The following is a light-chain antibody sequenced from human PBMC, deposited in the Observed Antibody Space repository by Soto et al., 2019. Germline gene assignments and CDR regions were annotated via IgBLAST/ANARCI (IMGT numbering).Light chain of an antibody. Sequence: ERGMTPSPVSLSVSPGERATLSCRASQSVSTKLAWYQQKPGQAPRLLIYHASIRAAGIPARFSGSGSGTDFTLTISRLEPEDFAVYYCQQYGSSGTFGQGTKVDIK. CDR2: HAS. J-gene: IGKJ1*01. CDR1: QSVSTK. CDR3: QQYGSSGT. V-gene: IGKV3-20*01.